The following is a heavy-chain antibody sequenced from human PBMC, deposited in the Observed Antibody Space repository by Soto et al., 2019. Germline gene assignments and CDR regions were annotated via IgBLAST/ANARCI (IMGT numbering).Heavy chain of an antibody. D-gene: IGHD3-3*01. J-gene: IGHJ6*02. CDR1: GGSFSGYY. Sequence: SETLSLTCAVYGGSFSGYYWSWIRQPPGKGLEWIGEINHSGSTNYNPSLKSRVTISVDTSKNQYSLKLSSVTAADTAVYYCATLASYDFWSGYYLDQYGMDVWGQGTTVTVSS. CDR2: INHSGST. CDR3: ATLASYDFWSGYYLDQYGMDV. V-gene: IGHV4-34*01.